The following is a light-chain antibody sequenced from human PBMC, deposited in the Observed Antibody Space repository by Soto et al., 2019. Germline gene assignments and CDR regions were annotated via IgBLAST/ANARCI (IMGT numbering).Light chain of an antibody. CDR2: EVN. J-gene: IGLJ2*01. CDR1: SSDVGNYNL. Sequence: QSALTQPASVSGSPGQSITISCTGTSSDVGNYNLVSWYQHHPGKAPKLMIFEVNKRPSGVSNRFSGSKSGNTASLTISGLQAEDEADYYCCSYAGRTTFVLFGGGTKLTVL. V-gene: IGLV2-23*02. CDR3: CSYAGRTTFVL.